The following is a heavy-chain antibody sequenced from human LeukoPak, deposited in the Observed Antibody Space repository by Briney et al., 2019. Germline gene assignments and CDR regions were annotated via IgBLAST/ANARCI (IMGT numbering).Heavy chain of an antibody. CDR1: GFTFSSYW. Sequence: PGGSQRLSCAASGFTFSSYWMSWVRQAPGKGLEWVANIKQDGSEKYYVDSVKGRLTISRDNAKNTVYLQMNSLRAEDTAVYYCVSFYETYWGRGTLVTVSS. CDR3: VSFYETY. J-gene: IGHJ4*02. V-gene: IGHV3-7*01. CDR2: IKQDGSEK. D-gene: IGHD2/OR15-2a*01.